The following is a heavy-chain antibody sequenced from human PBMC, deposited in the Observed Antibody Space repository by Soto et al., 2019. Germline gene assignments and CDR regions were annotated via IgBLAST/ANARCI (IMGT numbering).Heavy chain of an antibody. CDR2: IYHSGST. D-gene: IGHD3-10*01. CDR3: ARDLRPYGSGSYSDGMDV. J-gene: IGHJ6*02. V-gene: IGHV4-30-2*01. Sequence: SETLSLTCAVSGGSISSGGYSWSWIRQPPGKGLEWIGYIYHSGSTYYNPSLKSRVTISVDRSKNQFSLKLSSVTAADTAVYYCARDLRPYGSGSYSDGMDVWGQGTTVTV. CDR1: GGSISSGGYS.